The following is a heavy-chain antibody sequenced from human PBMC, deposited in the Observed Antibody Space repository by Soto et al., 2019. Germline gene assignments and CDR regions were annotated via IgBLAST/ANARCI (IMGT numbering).Heavy chain of an antibody. Sequence: SVKVSCKASGGTFSSYTISWVRQAPGQGLEWMGRIIPILGIANYAQNVQGRVTLTTDTSTSTAYMELRSLRSNDTAIYYCAMVDVYVTPSPQDVWGQGTTVTSP. CDR3: AMVDVYVTPSPQDV. D-gene: IGHD3-16*01. CDR1: GGTFSSYT. CDR2: IIPILGIA. J-gene: IGHJ6*02. V-gene: IGHV1-69*02.